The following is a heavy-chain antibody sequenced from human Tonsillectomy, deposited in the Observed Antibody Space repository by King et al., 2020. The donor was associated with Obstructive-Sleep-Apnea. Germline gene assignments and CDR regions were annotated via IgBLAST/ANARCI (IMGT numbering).Heavy chain of an antibody. V-gene: IGHV4-59*01. D-gene: IGHD3-16*01. Sequence: VQLQESGPGLVKSWETLSLTCSVSGGSISSYYWSWIRQSPGKGLEWIGYIYYSGSTSYNPSLKSRVTISVDTSRNEFSLKLSSLTAADTAVYYCARGGDYFEYWGQGTLVTVSS. J-gene: IGHJ4*02. CDR1: GGSISSYY. CDR3: ARGGDYFEY. CDR2: IYYSGST.